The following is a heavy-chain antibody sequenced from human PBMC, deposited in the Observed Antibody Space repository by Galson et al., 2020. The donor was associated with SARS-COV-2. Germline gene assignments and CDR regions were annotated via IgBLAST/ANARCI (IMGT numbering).Heavy chain of an antibody. CDR3: ARDMIAGIAAAGTDY. CDR1: GFTFSSYA. CDR2: ISYDGSNK. Sequence: GGSLRLSCAASGFTFSSYAMHWVRQAPGKGLEWVAVISYDGSNKYYADSVKGRFTISRDNSKNTLYLQMNSLRAEDTAVYYCARDMIAGIAAAGTDYWGQGTLVTVSS. D-gene: IGHD6-13*01. J-gene: IGHJ4*02. V-gene: IGHV3-30*04.